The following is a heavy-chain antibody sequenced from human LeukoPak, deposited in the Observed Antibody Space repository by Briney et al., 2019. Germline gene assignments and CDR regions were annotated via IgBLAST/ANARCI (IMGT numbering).Heavy chain of an antibody. D-gene: IGHD1-7*01. CDR3: ARDSERITGTTTFDY. CDR2: ISSSGSTI. Sequence: PGWSLRLSCAASGFTLSDYYMSWLRQAPGKGLAGVSYISSSGSTIYYADSVKGRFTISRDNAKNSLYLQMNSLGAEDTAVYYCARDSERITGTTTFDYWGQGTLVTVSS. V-gene: IGHV3-11*01. J-gene: IGHJ4*02. CDR1: GFTLSDYY.